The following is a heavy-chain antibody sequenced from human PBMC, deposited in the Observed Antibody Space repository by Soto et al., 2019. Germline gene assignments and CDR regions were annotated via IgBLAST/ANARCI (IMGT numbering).Heavy chain of an antibody. CDR2: IKPDGSRT. CDR1: GFTFSSYW. J-gene: IGHJ5*01. V-gene: IGHV3-74*03. CDR3: ARDHNWSYDS. Sequence: GGSLRLSCAASGFTFSSYWMHWVRQAPGEGLVWVSYIKPDGSRTKDEDSVKGRFTISRDNARNTLYLRMNSLRAEDTAVYYCARDHNWSYDSRGRATLVT.